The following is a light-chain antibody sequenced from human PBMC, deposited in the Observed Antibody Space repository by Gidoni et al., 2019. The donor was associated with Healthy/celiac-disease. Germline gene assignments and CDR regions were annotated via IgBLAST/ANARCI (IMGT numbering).Light chain of an antibody. Sequence: PGQRVTISCSGSSSNIGSNYVNWYQQLPGTAPKLLIYSDTRWPSGVPDRFSVSKSGTSASLAISGLQSEDEAHYYCAAWDDSLNGLVIGGGTKLTVL. CDR1: SSNIGSNY. CDR3: AAWDDSLNGLV. V-gene: IGLV1-44*01. CDR2: SDT. J-gene: IGLJ2*01.